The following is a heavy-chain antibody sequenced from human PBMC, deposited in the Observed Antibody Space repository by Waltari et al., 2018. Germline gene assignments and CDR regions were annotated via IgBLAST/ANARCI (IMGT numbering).Heavy chain of an antibody. CDR1: GFTFSSYA. Sequence: EVQLLESGGGLVQPGGSLRLSCAASGFTFSSYAMSWVRQAPGKGLEGFSAISGSGGSTYYADSVKGRFTIARDNSKNTLYLQMNSLRAEDTAVYYCAKFSYYDSSGSDYWGQGTLVTVSS. J-gene: IGHJ4*02. CDR3: AKFSYYDSSGSDY. V-gene: IGHV3-23*01. D-gene: IGHD3-22*01. CDR2: ISGSGGST.